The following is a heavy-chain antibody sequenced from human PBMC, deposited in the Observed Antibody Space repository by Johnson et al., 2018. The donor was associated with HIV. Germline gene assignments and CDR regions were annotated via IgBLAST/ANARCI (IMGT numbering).Heavy chain of an antibody. CDR3: AREESSPGGVAFDI. CDR1: GFTFSSYG. J-gene: IGHJ3*02. V-gene: IGHV3-30*03. Sequence: QVQLVESGGGVVQPGRSLRLSCAASGFTFSSYGMHWVRQAPGKGLEWVAVISYDGSNKYYVDSVKGRFIISRDNSKNTLYLQMGSLRAEDMAVYYCAREESSPGGVAFDIWGQGTMVTVSS. D-gene: IGHD3-16*01. CDR2: ISYDGSNK.